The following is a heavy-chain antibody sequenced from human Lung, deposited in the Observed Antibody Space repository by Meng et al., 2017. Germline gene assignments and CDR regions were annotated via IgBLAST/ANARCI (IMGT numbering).Heavy chain of an antibody. CDR1: GGSFSDYY. D-gene: IGHD4-11*01. J-gene: IGHJ4*02. CDR2: INHSGST. V-gene: IGHV4-34*01. Sequence: QVPLQQWGAGCLKPSDTLTLTCVVSGGSFSDYYRSWIRQPPGKGLEWIGEINHSGSTNYNPSLESRATISVDTSQNNLSLKLSSVTAADSAVYYCARGPTTMAHDFDYWGQGTLVTVSS. CDR3: ARGPTTMAHDFDY.